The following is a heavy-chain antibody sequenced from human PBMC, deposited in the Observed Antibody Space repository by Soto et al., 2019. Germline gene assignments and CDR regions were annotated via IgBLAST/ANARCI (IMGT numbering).Heavy chain of an antibody. CDR2: ISAYTDTP. CDR3: ARTRGYSDYDLDY. D-gene: IGHD5-12*01. J-gene: IGHJ4*02. Sequence: GASVKVSCKASGYTFTNFGVTWVRRAPGQGLEWMGWISAYTDTPNYAQKFQGRVTMTIDTSTSTAYMNSLRVDDTAVYYCARTRGYSDYDLDYWGQGTLVTVSS. V-gene: IGHV1-18*01. CDR1: GYTFTNFG.